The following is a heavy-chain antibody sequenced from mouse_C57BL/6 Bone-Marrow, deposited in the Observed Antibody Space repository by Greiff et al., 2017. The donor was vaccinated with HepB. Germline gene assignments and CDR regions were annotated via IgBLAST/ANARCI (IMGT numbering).Heavy chain of an antibody. D-gene: IGHD1-1*01. CDR1: GYTFTSYW. Sequence: VQLQQPGAELVKPGASVKLSCKASGYTFTSYWMHWVKQRPGQGLEWIGMIHPNSGSTNYNEKFKSKATLTVDKSSSTAYMQLSSLTSEDSAVYYCARTIPYGSSYGYWGQGTTLTVSS. CDR2: IHPNSGST. V-gene: IGHV1-64*01. CDR3: ARTIPYGSSYGY. J-gene: IGHJ2*01.